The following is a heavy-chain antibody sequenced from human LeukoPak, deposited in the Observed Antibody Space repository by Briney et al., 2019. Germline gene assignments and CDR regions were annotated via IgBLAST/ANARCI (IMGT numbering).Heavy chain of an antibody. CDR3: ARDREGVTKIKAYYYSGMDV. D-gene: IGHD4-17*01. V-gene: IGHV1-69*04. CDR1: GGTFSNYP. J-gene: IGHJ6*02. Sequence: ASLKVSCKASGGTFSNYPINWVRQAPGQGLEWMGRIIPIFGIANYAQKFQGRVTITADKSTSTAYMELISLRAEDTAVYYCARDREGVTKIKAYYYSGMDVWGQGTTVTVSS. CDR2: IIPIFGIA.